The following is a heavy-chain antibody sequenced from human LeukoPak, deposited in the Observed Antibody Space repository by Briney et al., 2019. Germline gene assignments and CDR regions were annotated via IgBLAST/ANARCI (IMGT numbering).Heavy chain of an antibody. Sequence: KPSETLSLTCTVSGGSISSGSYYWSWIRQPAGKGLEWIGRIYTSGSTNYNPSLKSRVTISVDTSKNQFSLKLSSVTAADTAVYYCARRLAAAGPDYYYYYYYMDVWGKGTTVTVSS. D-gene: IGHD6-25*01. CDR1: GGSISSGSYY. CDR3: ARRLAAAGPDYYYYYYYMDV. CDR2: IYTSGST. V-gene: IGHV4-61*02. J-gene: IGHJ6*03.